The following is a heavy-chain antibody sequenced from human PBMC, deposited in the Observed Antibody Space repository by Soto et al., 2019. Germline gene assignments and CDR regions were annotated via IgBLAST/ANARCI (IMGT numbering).Heavy chain of an antibody. CDR1: GFTFSNYA. CDR2: ITGSGDTT. CDR3: AKVYNWNPHDP. Sequence: EVQLLESGGGLVQPGGSLRLSCTASGFTFSNYAMTWVRQAPGKGLEWVSSITGSGDTTYYADSVKGRFTISRDNSKNTLSLQMSSLRAEDTAVYFCAKVYNWNPHDPWGQGTLVTVSS. D-gene: IGHD1-20*01. J-gene: IGHJ5*02. V-gene: IGHV3-23*01.